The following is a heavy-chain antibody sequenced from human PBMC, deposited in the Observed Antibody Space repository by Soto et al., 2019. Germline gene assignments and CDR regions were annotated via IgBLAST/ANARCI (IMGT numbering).Heavy chain of an antibody. D-gene: IGHD3-3*01. V-gene: IGHV3-21*01. Sequence: PGGSLRLSCAASGFTFSSYSMNWVRQAPGKGLEWVSSISSSSYIYYADSVKGRFTISRDNAKNSLYLQMNSLRAEDTAVYYCARLYYDFWSGYYTRYGMDVWGQGTTVTVSS. CDR2: ISSSSYI. CDR3: ARLYYDFWSGYYTRYGMDV. CDR1: GFTFSSYS. J-gene: IGHJ6*02.